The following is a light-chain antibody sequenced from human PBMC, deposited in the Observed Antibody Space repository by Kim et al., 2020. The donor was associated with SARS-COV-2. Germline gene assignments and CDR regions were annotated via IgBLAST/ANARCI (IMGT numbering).Light chain of an antibody. J-gene: IGKJ5*01. CDR1: QSLVYSDGNTY. Sequence: DVVMTQSPLSLPVTLGQPASISCRSSQSLVYSDGNTYLNWFQQRPGQSPRRLIYKVSNRDSRVPDRFSGSRSGTDFTLKISRVETGDVGVYYCIQGIHPITFSQGSRREIK. CDR3: IQGIHPIT. V-gene: IGKV2-30*01. CDR2: KVS.